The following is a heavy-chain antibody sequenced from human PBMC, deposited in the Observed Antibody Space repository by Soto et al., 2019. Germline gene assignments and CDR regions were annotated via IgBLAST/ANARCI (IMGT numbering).Heavy chain of an antibody. D-gene: IGHD3-16*01. V-gene: IGHV3-23*01. CDR2: LSRSGTT. J-gene: IGHJ4*02. CDR3: TREIWGGPLDY. Sequence: EMHLLESGGGLVQPGGSVRLSCAASGFTFSTYAMSWVRQAPGKCLEWVSTLSRSGTTYYADSVKGRFTISRDNSKNTLYLQMSSLRAEDTAIYYCTREIWGGPLDYWGQGTLVTVSS. CDR1: GFTFSTYA.